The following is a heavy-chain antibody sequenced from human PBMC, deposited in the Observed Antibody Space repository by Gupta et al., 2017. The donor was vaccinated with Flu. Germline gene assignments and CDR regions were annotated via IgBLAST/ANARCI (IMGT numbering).Heavy chain of an antibody. CDR3: AREKFCHTSSCYRWFDP. J-gene: IGHJ5*02. V-gene: IGHV1-2*06. CDR2: INPHSGGT. Sequence: QVQLVQSGAEAKKPGAPVKVFCKASGYTFTGDYIHWVRQAPGQGLEWMGRINPHSGGTNSEQKFQGRVTMTMDTSISTAYMELSRLGSDDTAVYYCAREKFCHTSSCYRWFDPWGQGTLVTVSS. D-gene: IGHD2-2*02. CDR1: GYTFTGDY.